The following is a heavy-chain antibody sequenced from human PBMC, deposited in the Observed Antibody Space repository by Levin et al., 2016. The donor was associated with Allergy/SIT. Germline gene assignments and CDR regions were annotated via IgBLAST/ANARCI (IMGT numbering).Heavy chain of an antibody. J-gene: IGHJ4*02. D-gene: IGHD5-24*01. V-gene: IGHV3-53*01. CDR2: IYDDGRT. CDR1: GFSLSNYV. Sequence: GGSLRLSCAASGFSLSNYVMSWVRQVPGKGLEWVSSIYDDGRTFYRDSVKGRFTISGDNSKNTLYLQINSLRAEDTAVYYCARGLGHIESITSLYFDCWGQGTLVIVSS. CDR3: ARGLGHIESITSLYFDC.